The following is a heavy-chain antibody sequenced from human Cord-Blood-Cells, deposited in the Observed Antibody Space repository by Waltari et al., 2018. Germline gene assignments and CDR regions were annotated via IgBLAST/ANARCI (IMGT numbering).Heavy chain of an antibody. D-gene: IGHD6-6*01. J-gene: IGHJ4*02. CDR3: ARRSGKQLDYFDY. V-gene: IGHV4-39*01. CDR2: IYYSGST. CDR1: GGSISSSSYY. Sequence: QLQLQESGPGLVKPSETLSLTCTVSGGSISSSSYYWGWIRQPPGKGLEWIGSIYYSGSTHYNPSLKSRVTISVDTSKNQFSLKLSSVTAADTAVYYCARRSGKQLDYFDYWGQGTLVTVSS.